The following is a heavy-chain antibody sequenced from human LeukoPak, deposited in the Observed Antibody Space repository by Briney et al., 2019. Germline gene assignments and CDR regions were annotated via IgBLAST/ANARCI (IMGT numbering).Heavy chain of an antibody. Sequence: PGGSLRLSCAASGFTFSSYWMSWVRQAPGKGLEWVANINQAGSEKYFVDSVRGRFTISRDNAKNSLYLQMNSLRVEDTAVYYRASSPYSSSGYWGQGTPVTVSS. CDR3: ASSPYSSSGY. CDR1: GFTFSSYW. CDR2: INQAGSEK. V-gene: IGHV3-7*01. J-gene: IGHJ4*02. D-gene: IGHD6-13*01.